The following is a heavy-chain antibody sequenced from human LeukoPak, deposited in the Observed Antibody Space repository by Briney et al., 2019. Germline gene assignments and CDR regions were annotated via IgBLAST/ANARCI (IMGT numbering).Heavy chain of an antibody. D-gene: IGHD1-26*01. CDR2: IYHSGST. Sequence: SSETLSLTCAVSGYSISSGYYWGWIRQPPGKGLEWIGSIYHSGSTYYNPSLKSRVTISVDTSKNQFSLKLSSVTAADTAVYYCARAIVGATGYWGQGTLVTVSS. J-gene: IGHJ4*02. CDR3: ARAIVGATGY. V-gene: IGHV4-38-2*01. CDR1: GYSISSGYY.